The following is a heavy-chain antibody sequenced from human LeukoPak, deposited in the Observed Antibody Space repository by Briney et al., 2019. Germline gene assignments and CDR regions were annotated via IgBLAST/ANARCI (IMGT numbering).Heavy chain of an antibody. J-gene: IGHJ4*02. CDR1: GFTFDDYG. D-gene: IGHD3-10*01. CDR2: INWNGGRT. V-gene: IGHV3-20*04. CDR3: AREYYGSGSYYNVGY. Sequence: GSLRLSCAASGFTFDDYGMSWVRQARGKGLEWVYGINWNGGRTGYADSVKGRFTISRDNAKKSLYVQMNSLRAEDTALYYCAREYYGSGSYYNVGYWGQGTLVTVSS.